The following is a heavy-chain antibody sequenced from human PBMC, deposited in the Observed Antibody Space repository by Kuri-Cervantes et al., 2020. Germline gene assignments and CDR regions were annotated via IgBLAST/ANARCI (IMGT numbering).Heavy chain of an antibody. CDR1: GFTFSSYG. V-gene: IGHV3-33*06. CDR2: IWYDGSNK. D-gene: IGHD3-9*01. J-gene: IGHJ6*02. CDR3: AKGGSYDILTGYRHYYTFNTMDV. Sequence: GESLKISCTASGFTFSSYGMHWVRQAPGKGLEWVALIWYDGSNKGYADSVKGRFTISRDNFQNTLYLQMNSLIADDTGVYYCAKGGSYDILTGYRHYYTFNTMDVWGQGTTVTVSS.